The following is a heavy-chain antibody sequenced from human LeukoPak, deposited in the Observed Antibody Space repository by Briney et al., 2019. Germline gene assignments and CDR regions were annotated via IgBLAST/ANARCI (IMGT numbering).Heavy chain of an antibody. Sequence: GGSLRLSCAAFGFTFSSYGMHWVRQAPGRGLEWVAVISYDGSNEHYVDSVKGRFTVSRDNSRSTLYLQMNSLRAEDTAVYYCAKDARDGYNYPSYYFDYWGQGTLVTASS. CDR1: GFTFSSYG. CDR3: AKDARDGYNYPSYYFDY. D-gene: IGHD5-24*01. CDR2: ISYDGSNE. V-gene: IGHV3-30*18. J-gene: IGHJ4*02.